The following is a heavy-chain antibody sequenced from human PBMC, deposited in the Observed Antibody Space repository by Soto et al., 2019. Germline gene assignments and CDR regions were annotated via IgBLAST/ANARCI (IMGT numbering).Heavy chain of an antibody. V-gene: IGHV4-59*01. Sequence: SETLSLTCTVSGGSISSYYWSWIRQPPGKGLEWIGYIYYSGSTNYNPSLKSRVTISVDTSKNQFSLKLSSVTAADTAVYYCARDREITRGYSYGTYNWFAPWGQGTLVTVSS. J-gene: IGHJ5*02. D-gene: IGHD5-18*01. CDR1: GGSISSYY. CDR3: ARDREITRGYSYGTYNWFAP. CDR2: IYYSGST.